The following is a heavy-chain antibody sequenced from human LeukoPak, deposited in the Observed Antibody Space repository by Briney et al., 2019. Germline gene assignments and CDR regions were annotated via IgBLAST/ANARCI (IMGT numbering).Heavy chain of an antibody. D-gene: IGHD1-26*01. CDR3: AREELLQGDYFDY. Sequence: SETLSLTCTVSGGSISSYYWSWIRQPPGKGLEWIGYIYYSGSTNYNPSLKSRVTMSVDTSKNQFSLKLSSVTAADTAVYYCAREELLQGDYFDYWGQGTLVTVSS. CDR2: IYYSGST. J-gene: IGHJ4*02. V-gene: IGHV4-59*12. CDR1: GGSISSYY.